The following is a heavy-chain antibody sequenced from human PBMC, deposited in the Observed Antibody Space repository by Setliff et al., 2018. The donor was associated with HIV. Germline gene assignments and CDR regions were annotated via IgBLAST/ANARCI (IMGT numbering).Heavy chain of an antibody. J-gene: IGHJ4*02. CDR2: INPSGGST. CDR1: GYTFTNYY. CDR3: ARWYGFHSSSSVLGF. D-gene: IGHD6-6*01. Sequence: ASVKVSCKASGYTFTNYYMHWVRQAPGQGLEWTGIINPSGGSTSYAQRFQGRVTMTRDTSTSTVYMELSSLRSEDTAVYYCARWYGFHSSSSVLGFWGQGTLVTVSS. V-gene: IGHV1-46*01.